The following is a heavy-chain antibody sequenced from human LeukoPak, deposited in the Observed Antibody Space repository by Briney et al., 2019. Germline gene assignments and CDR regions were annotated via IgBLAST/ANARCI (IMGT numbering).Heavy chain of an antibody. CDR1: GFTFSSYS. D-gene: IGHD6-6*01. V-gene: IGHV3-48*01. CDR3: AKDFSSLTYYYFDY. CDR2: ISSSSSTI. J-gene: IGHJ4*02. Sequence: GGSLRLSCAASGFTFSSYSMNWVRQAPGKGLEWVSYISSSSSTIYYADSVKGRFTISRDNAKNSLYLQMNSLRAEDTAVYYCAKDFSSLTYYYFDYWGQGTLVTVSS.